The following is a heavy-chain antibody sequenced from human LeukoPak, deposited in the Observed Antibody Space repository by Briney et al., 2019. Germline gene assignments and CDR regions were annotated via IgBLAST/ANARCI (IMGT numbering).Heavy chain of an antibody. CDR3: AMYSGSYNFDY. CDR2: FSHTGSP. CDR1: GASFSGYS. Sequence: PSETLSLTCAISGASFSGYSWTGIRQPPGKGLEWIGEFSHTGSPIYNPSLKSRVNISIDTSKNQFSLKLSSVTAADTAVYYCAMYSGSYNFDYWGQGTLVTVSS. D-gene: IGHD1-26*01. J-gene: IGHJ4*02. V-gene: IGHV4-34*01.